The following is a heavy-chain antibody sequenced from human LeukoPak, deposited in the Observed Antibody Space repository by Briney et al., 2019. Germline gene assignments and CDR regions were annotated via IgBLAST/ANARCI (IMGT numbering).Heavy chain of an antibody. Sequence: GSLRLSCAASGFTFSSYAMHWVRQAPGKGLEWVAVISYDGSNKYYADSVKGRFTISRDNSKNTLYLQMNSLRAEDTAVYYCARDFEWFGELLSSSFDPWGQGTLVTVSS. J-gene: IGHJ5*02. CDR2: ISYDGSNK. D-gene: IGHD3-10*01. V-gene: IGHV3-30-3*01. CDR1: GFTFSSYA. CDR3: ARDFEWFGELLSSSFDP.